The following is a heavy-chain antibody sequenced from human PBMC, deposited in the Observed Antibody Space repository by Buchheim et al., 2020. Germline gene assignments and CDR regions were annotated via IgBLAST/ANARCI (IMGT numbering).Heavy chain of an antibody. CDR3: ARVRYCTGGVCYNGYYYGMDV. Sequence: QVQLVQSGAEVKKPGASVKVSRKASGYTFTGYYMHWVRQAPGQGLEWMGRINPNSGGTNYAQKFQGRVTMTRDTSISTAYMELSRLRSDDTAVYYCARVRYCTGGVCYNGYYYGMDVWGQGTT. CDR1: GYTFTGYY. CDR2: INPNSGGT. V-gene: IGHV1-2*06. J-gene: IGHJ6*02. D-gene: IGHD2-8*02.